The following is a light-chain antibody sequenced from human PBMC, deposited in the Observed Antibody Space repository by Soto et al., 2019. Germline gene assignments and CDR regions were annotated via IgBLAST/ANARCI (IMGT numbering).Light chain of an antibody. CDR3: QSFDNSLTAWV. CDR1: SSNFGAGYD. CDR2: GDN. Sequence: QSVLTQPPSVSGAPGQRVTISCTGSSSNFGAGYDVHWYQQFPGAAPKLLIYGDNNRPSGVPDRFSGSKSGTSASLAITGLQAEDEADYYCQSFDNSLTAWVFGGGTKLIVL. J-gene: IGLJ3*02. V-gene: IGLV1-40*01.